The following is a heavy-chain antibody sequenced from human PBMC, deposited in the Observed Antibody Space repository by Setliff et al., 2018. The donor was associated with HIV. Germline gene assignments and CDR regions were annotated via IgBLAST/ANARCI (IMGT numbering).Heavy chain of an antibody. D-gene: IGHD3-16*02. CDR3: AKGLSGPFDY. CDR2: VSSDGTTK. Sequence: GGSLRLSCAASGFTFSNYAMHWVRQAPGKGLEWAADVSSDGTTKYYADSVKGRFTISRDNSKNTLYLQMNSLRAQDTAVYYCAKGLSGPFDYWGQGTLVTVSS. J-gene: IGHJ4*02. V-gene: IGHV3-30*04. CDR1: GFTFSNYA.